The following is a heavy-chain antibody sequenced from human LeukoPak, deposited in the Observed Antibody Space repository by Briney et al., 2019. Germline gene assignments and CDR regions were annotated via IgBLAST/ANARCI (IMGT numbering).Heavy chain of an antibody. V-gene: IGHV3-21*01. CDR1: GFTFSSYS. CDR2: ISSSSSYI. J-gene: IGHJ4*02. D-gene: IGHD6-13*01. CDR3: ARDPAGDFFHSSSFDY. Sequence: PGGSLRLSCAASGFTFSSYSMNWVRQAPGKGLEWVSSISSSSSYIYYADSVKGRFTISRDNAKNSLYLQMNSLRAEDTAVYYCARDPAGDFFHSSSFDYWGQGTLVTVSS.